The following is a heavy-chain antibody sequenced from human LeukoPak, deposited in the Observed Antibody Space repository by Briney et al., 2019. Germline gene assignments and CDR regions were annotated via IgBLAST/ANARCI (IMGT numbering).Heavy chain of an antibody. CDR2: IRSKAYGGTT. CDR3: TRDRGVASGSYYY. CDR1: GFTFGDYA. J-gene: IGHJ4*02. Sequence: GGSLRLSCTASGFTFGDYAMSWVRQAPGKGLEWVGFIRSKAYGGTTEYAASVKGRFTNSRDDSKSIAYLQMNSLKIEDTAVYYCTRDRGVASGSYYYWGQGTLVTVSS. D-gene: IGHD1-26*01. V-gene: IGHV3-49*04.